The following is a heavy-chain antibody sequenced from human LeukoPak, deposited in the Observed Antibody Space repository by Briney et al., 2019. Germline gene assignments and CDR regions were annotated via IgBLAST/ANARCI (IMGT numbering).Heavy chain of an antibody. D-gene: IGHD2-21*02. CDR1: GGSISSYY. CDR2: INHSGST. V-gene: IGHV4-34*01. CDR3: ARAQDCGGDCYSYDY. Sequence: SETLSLTCTVSGGSISSYYWSWIRQPPGKGLEWIGEINHSGSTDYNPSLKSRVTISVDTSKNQFSLKLSSVTAADTAVYYCARAQDCGGDCYSYDYWGQGTLVTVSS. J-gene: IGHJ4*02.